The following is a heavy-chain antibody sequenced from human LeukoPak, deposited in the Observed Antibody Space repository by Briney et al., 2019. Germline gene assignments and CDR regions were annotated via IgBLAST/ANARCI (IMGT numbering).Heavy chain of an antibody. D-gene: IGHD3-22*01. CDR2: ISSYSTYI. CDR1: GFSFSDYS. Sequence: GGSLRLSCAASGFSFSDYSMNWVRQAPGKGLEWVSFISSYSTYIYYADSLKGRFTISRENAKNSPYLQMNSLRAEDTAVYYCARDSFAGYDSSGYSSYDYWGQGTLVTVSS. V-gene: IGHV3-21*01. CDR3: ARDSFAGYDSSGYSSYDY. J-gene: IGHJ4*02.